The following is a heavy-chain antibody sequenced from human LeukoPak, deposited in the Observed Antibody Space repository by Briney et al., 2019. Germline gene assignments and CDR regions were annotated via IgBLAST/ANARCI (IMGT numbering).Heavy chain of an antibody. D-gene: IGHD3-22*01. V-gene: IGHV3-30*02. Sequence: GGSLRLSCAASGLTFSNFPMHWVRRPPGKGLEWVALIQDDGATTNYADSVRGRFTISRDNSKSTVYLQMNSLKPDDTAVYYCATQSITLVVVISPYDYWGQGTLVTVSS. CDR1: GLTFSNFP. CDR2: IQDDGATT. J-gene: IGHJ4*02. CDR3: ATQSITLVVVISPYDY.